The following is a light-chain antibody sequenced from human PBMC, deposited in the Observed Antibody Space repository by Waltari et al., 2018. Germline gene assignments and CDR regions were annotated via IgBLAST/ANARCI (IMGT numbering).Light chain of an antibody. CDR1: SGNIATNH. Sequence: FMLTQPHSVSESPGNTVTISCTRSSGNIATNHVQWYQQRPGSAPTKVFYEDNQRPSGVPDRFSGSIDSSSNSASLIISGLKAEDEADYYCQSFDSSHVVFGGGTKLTVL. CDR2: EDN. J-gene: IGLJ2*01. V-gene: IGLV6-57*03. CDR3: QSFDSSHVV.